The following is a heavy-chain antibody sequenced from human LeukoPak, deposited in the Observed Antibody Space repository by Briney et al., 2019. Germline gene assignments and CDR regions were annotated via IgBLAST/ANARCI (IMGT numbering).Heavy chain of an antibody. Sequence: SQTLSLTCAISGDSVSSNSAAWNWIRQSPSRGLEWLGRTYYRSKWYNDYAVSVKSRITINPDTSKNQFSLQLNSVTPEDTAVYYCARALNYDYVWGSYRSLSYFQHWGQGTLVTVSS. CDR1: GDSVSSNSAA. CDR3: ARALNYDYVWGSYRSLSYFQH. V-gene: IGHV6-1*01. D-gene: IGHD3-16*02. CDR2: TYYRSKWYN. J-gene: IGHJ1*01.